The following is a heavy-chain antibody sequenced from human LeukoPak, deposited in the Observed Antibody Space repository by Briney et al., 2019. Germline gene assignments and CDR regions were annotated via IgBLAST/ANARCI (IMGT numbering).Heavy chain of an antibody. CDR1: GFTFDDYA. CDR2: ISWNSGSI. D-gene: IGHD6-19*01. CDR3: AKDIGAVAGTAGFDY. Sequence: PGGSLRLSCAASGFTFDDYAMHWVRQAPGKGLEWVSGISWNSGSIGYADSVKGRFTISRDNAKNSLYLQMNSLGAEDMALYYCAKDIGAVAGTAGFDYWGQGTLVTVSS. V-gene: IGHV3-9*03. J-gene: IGHJ4*02.